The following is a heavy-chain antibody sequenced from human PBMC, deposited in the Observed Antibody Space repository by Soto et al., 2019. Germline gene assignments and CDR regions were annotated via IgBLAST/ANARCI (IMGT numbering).Heavy chain of an antibody. Sequence: GGSLRLSCAASGFTFSSYGMHWVRQAPGKGLEWVAVIWYDGSNKYYADSVKGRFTISRDNSKNTLYLQMNSLRAEDTAVYYCARESYYDILTGSHYGMDVWGQGTTVTVSS. V-gene: IGHV3-33*01. CDR3: ARESYYDILTGSHYGMDV. CDR2: IWYDGSNK. D-gene: IGHD3-9*01. J-gene: IGHJ6*02. CDR1: GFTFSSYG.